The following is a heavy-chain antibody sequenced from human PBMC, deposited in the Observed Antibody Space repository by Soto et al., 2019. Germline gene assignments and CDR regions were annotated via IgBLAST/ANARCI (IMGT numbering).Heavy chain of an antibody. CDR2: ISYDGSNK. D-gene: IGHD7-27*01. Sequence: QVQLVESGGGVVQPGRSLRLSCAASGFTFSSYGMHWVRQAPGKGLEWVAVISYDGSNKYYADSVKGRFTISRDNSKNTLSLQMNSLRAEDTAVYYCAKDLGHGGRGAFDIWGQGTMVNVSS. CDR3: AKDLGHGGRGAFDI. J-gene: IGHJ3*02. CDR1: GFTFSSYG. V-gene: IGHV3-30*18.